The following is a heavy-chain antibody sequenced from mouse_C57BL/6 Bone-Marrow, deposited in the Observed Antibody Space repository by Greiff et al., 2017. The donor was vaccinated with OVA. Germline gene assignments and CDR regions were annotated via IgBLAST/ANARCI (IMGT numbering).Heavy chain of an antibody. CDR1: GYTFTSYW. CDR3: ARNHYYGSSYWYFDV. CDR2: IHPNSGST. V-gene: IGHV1-64*01. J-gene: IGHJ1*03. Sequence: VQLQQSGAELVKPGASVKLSCKASGYTFTSYWMHWVKQRPGQGLEWIGMIHPNSGSTNYNEKFKSKATLTVDKSSSTAYMQLSSLTSEDSAVYYCARNHYYGSSYWYFDVWGTGTTVTVSS. D-gene: IGHD1-1*01.